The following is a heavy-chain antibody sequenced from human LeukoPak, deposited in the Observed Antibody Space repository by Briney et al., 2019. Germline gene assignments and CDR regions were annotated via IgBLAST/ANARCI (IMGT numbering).Heavy chain of an antibody. CDR1: GLTFANAW. Sequence: GGSLRLSCAASGLTFANAWMKWVRQAPGKGLEWVGRIRSKSAGGTADYATPVKGRFSISRDDSQNTVFLQMNSLETEDTAIYFCSTDDPRWPHWGQGTLVTVSS. CDR3: STDDPRWPH. J-gene: IGHJ4*02. D-gene: IGHD4-23*01. CDR2: IRSKSAGGTA. V-gene: IGHV3-15*01.